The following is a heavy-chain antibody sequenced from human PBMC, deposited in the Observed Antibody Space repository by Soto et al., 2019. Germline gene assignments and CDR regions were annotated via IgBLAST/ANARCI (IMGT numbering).Heavy chain of an antibody. CDR3: ARSIAEGPHGVATKNWFGYRLENNWFDP. J-gene: IGHJ5*02. Sequence: VASVKGSCKASGDTFTGYYMHWVRQSPGQGLEWMGWINPNRGGTNYAQKFQGRVTMTRDTSISTAYMELSRLRSDDTAVYYCARSIAEGPHGVATKNWFGYRLENNWFDPWGQGTLVTVS. V-gene: IGHV1-2*02. CDR2: INPNRGGT. CDR1: GDTFTGYY. D-gene: IGHD3-10*01.